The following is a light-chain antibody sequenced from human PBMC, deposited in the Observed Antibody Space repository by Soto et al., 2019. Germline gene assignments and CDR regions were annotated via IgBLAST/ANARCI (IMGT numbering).Light chain of an antibody. J-gene: IGKJ5*01. CDR2: DAY. V-gene: IGKV3-11*01. Sequence: EVVLTQSPVTLSLSPGERATLSCRASQSFRGLLAWYQQKPGQAPMLLIYDAYNRATGIPPRFSGSGSGTDFTLTISRLEPEDSAVYYCQQRHMWPITFGQGTRLEIK. CDR3: QQRHMWPIT. CDR1: QSFRGL.